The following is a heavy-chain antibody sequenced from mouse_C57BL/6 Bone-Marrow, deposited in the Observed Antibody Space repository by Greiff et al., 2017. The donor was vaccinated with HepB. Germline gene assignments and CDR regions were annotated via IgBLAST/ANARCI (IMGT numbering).Heavy chain of an antibody. CDR3: AREARLTTVGATRAY. J-gene: IGHJ3*01. V-gene: IGHV3-6*01. CDR2: ISYDGST. D-gene: IGHD1-1*01. CDR1: GYSITSGYY. Sequence: DVQLQESGPGLVKPSQSLSLTCSVTGYSITSGYYWYWIRQFPGNQLEWMGYISYDGSTNYNPSLKNRITITRDTSKNQFCLKLNSVTTEDTATSYGAREARLTTVGATRAYWGQGTLVTVAA.